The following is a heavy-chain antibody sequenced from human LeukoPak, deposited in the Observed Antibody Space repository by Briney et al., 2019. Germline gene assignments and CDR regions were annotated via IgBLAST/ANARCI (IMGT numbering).Heavy chain of an antibody. CDR2: INHSGST. CDR1: GGSFSGYY. Sequence: SETLSLTCAVYGGSFSGYYWSWIRQPPGKGLEWIGEINHSGSTNYNPSLKSRVTISVDTSKNRFSLKLSSVTAADTAVYYCARGRKSFDYWGQGTLVTVSS. V-gene: IGHV4-34*01. CDR3: ARGRKSFDY. J-gene: IGHJ4*02.